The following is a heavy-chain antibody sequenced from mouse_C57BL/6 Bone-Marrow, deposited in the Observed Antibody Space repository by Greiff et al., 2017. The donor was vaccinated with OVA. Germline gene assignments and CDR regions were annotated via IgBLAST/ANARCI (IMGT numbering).Heavy chain of an antibody. CDR1: GYTFTSYW. CDR3: AIFPPLLGYYFDY. V-gene: IGHV1-74*01. Sequence: QVQLQQPGAELVKPGASVKVSCKASGYTFTSYWMHWVKQRPGQGLEWIGRIHPSDSDTNYNQKFKGKATLTVDKSSSTAYMQLSSLTSEDSAVYDCAIFPPLLGYYFDYWGQGTTLTVSS. J-gene: IGHJ2*01. CDR2: IHPSDSDT. D-gene: IGHD2-10*01.